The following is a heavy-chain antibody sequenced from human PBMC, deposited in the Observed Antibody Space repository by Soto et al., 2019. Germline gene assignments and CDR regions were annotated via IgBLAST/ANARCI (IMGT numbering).Heavy chain of an antibody. CDR2: IWYDGSNK. V-gene: IGHV3-33*01. CDR3: ARDLPEEDYIAARPDAYFDY. J-gene: IGHJ4*02. CDR1: GFTFSSYG. Sequence: GGSLRLSCAASGFTFSSYGMHWVRQAPGKGLEWVAVIWYDGSNKYYADSVKGRLTISRDNSKNTLYLQMNSLRAEDTAVYYCARDLPEEDYIAARPDAYFDYWGQGTLVTVSS. D-gene: IGHD6-6*01.